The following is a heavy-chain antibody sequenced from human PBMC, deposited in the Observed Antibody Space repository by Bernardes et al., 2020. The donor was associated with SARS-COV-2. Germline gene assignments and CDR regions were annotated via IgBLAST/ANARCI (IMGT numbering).Heavy chain of an antibody. J-gene: IGHJ4*02. CDR3: ARIITIFGVVPTDFDS. CDR1: GGSISSSSYY. V-gene: IGHV4-39*01. D-gene: IGHD3-3*01. Sequence: SETLSLTCTVSGGSISSSSYYWGWNRQPPGKGLEWIGSIYYSGSTYYNPSLKSRVTISVDTSKNQVSLKLSSVTAADTAVYYCARIITIFGVVPTDFDSWGQGTLVTVST. CDR2: IYYSGST.